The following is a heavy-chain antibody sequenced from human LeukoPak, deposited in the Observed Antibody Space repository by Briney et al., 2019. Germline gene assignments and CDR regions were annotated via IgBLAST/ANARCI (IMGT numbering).Heavy chain of an antibody. CDR1: GYTFTSYY. CDR2: INPSGGST. Sequence: ASVKVSCKASGYTFTSYYMHWVRQAPGQGLEWMGIINPSGGSTSYAQKFQGRVTMTRDTSTSTVYMELSSLRFEDTAVYYCASLTAMANDAFDIWGQGTMVTVSS. CDR3: ASLTAMANDAFDI. J-gene: IGHJ3*02. V-gene: IGHV1-46*01. D-gene: IGHD2-21*02.